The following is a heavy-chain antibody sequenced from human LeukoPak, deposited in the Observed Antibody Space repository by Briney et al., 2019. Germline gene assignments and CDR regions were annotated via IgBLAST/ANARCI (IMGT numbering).Heavy chain of an antibody. CDR2: IYYTGST. D-gene: IGHD4-17*01. Sequence: PSETLSLTCTVSCDSMDKSTYYWRWIRQPPGKGLEWIGSIYYTGSTYYNPSLKSRVTVSVDTSKNQFSLKLSSVTAADTAVYYCARSSTTMTTGDYWGPGTLVTVSS. V-gene: IGHV4-39*01. CDR3: ARSSTTMTTGDY. J-gene: IGHJ4*02. CDR1: CDSMDKSTYY.